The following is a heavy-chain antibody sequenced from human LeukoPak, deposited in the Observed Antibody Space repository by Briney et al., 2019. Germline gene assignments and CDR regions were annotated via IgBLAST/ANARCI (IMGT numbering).Heavy chain of an antibody. V-gene: IGHV3-9*01. J-gene: IGHJ4*02. D-gene: IGHD6-19*01. CDR2: IGYNSGYI. Sequence: PGRSLRLSCAASGFTFNDYAMHWVRQPPGKGLEWLSIIGYNSGYIGYADSVKGRFTVSRDNTEDSVYLQMNSLRPEDTAIYFCTKVRGTYSSGFFFDSWGQGALVTVSS. CDR1: GFTFNDYA. CDR3: TKVRGTYSSGFFFDS.